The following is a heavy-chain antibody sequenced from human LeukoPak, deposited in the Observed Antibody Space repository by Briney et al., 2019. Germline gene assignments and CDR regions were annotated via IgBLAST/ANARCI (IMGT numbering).Heavy chain of an antibody. J-gene: IGHJ4*02. D-gene: IGHD3-22*01. CDR3: ARSQYYYHSSGYYYFDY. CDR1: SFTFSSYW. CDR2: IKQDGSEK. Sequence: PGGSLRLSCAASSFTFSSYWMSWGRQAPGKGLEWVANIKQDGSEKYYVDSVKGRFTISRDNAKNSLYLQMNSLRAEDTAVYYCARSQYYYHSSGYYYFDYWGQGTLVTVSS. V-gene: IGHV3-7*05.